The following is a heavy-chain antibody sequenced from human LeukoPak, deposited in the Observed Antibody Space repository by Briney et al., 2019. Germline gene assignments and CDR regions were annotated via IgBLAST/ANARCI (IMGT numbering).Heavy chain of an antibody. CDR3: ARVRTTVRWFDP. CDR2: ISHSGST. J-gene: IGHJ5*02. CDR1: GGSFSNYY. V-gene: IGHV4-34*01. D-gene: IGHD4-17*01. Sequence: PSETLSLTCAIYGGSFSNYYWSWIRQPPGKGLEWIGEISHSGSTNYNPSLKSRVTISVDTSKNQFSLKLSSVTAADTAVYYCARVRTTVRWFDPWGQGTLVTVSS.